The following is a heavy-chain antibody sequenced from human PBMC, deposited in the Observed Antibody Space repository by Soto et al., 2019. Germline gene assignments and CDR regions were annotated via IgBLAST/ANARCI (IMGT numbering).Heavy chain of an antibody. J-gene: IGHJ5*02. V-gene: IGHV4-31*03. CDR2: IYVTGAV. Sequence: SETLSLTCSVSGASLNSGNYYCICIRRFPWKGLEWIGHIYVTGAVDYNPSLRDRITISQDTSERQFSLNLRLVTAADTAVYYCARLRIATNNYKWFDPWGQGTLVTVSS. CDR3: ARLRIATNNYKWFDP. D-gene: IGHD2-21*01. CDR1: GASLNSGNYY.